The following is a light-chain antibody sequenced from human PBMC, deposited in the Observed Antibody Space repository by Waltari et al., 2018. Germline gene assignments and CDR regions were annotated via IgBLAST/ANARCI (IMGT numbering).Light chain of an antibody. CDR1: RTLNSN. CDR3: QQFYDWPLT. CDR2: GPS. Sequence: EIVMTQSPATLSVSPGESVTLSCRASRTLNSNLAWSQQKPGQAPRPLIYGPSTRAHGIPARFSGTGSGTEFTLTISSVQSADFAVYYCQQFYDWPLTFGGGTKVELK. J-gene: IGKJ4*01. V-gene: IGKV3-15*01.